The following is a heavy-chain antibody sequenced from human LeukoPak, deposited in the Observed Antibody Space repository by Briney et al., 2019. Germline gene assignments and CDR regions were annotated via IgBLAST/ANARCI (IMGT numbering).Heavy chain of an antibody. CDR3: ARDHSSGWYYFDY. D-gene: IGHD6-19*01. J-gene: IGHJ4*02. CDR2: IYHSGST. CDR1: GGSISSGGYS. Sequence: SQTLSLTCAISGGSISSGGYSWSWIRQPPGKGLEWIGYIYHSGSTNYNPSLKSRVTMSVDTSKNQFSLKLSSVTAADTAVYYCARDHSSGWYYFDYWGQGTLVTVSS. V-gene: IGHV4-30-2*01.